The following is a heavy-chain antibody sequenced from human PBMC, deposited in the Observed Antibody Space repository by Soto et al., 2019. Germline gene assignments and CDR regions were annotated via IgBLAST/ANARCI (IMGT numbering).Heavy chain of an antibody. J-gene: IGHJ6*02. CDR3: ARQQTKEGSDYYYYGMDV. CDR2: IIPIFGTA. V-gene: IGHV1-69*01. Sequence: QVQLVQSGAEVKNPRSSVKVSCKASGGTFSRYAISWVRQAHGQGLEWMGGIIPIFGTANYAQKFQGRVTITADESTSTVYMDLSSLRSEDTSVFYCARQQTKEGSDYYYYGMDVWGQGTTVTVSS. CDR1: GGTFSRYA. D-gene: IGHD1-7*01.